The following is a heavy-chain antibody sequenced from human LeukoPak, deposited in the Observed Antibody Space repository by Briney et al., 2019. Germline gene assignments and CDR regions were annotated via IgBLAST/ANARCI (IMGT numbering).Heavy chain of an antibody. CDR2: TSSSSSYI. J-gene: IGHJ4*02. CDR3: ARDVSSWTSFDY. CDR1: GFTFSSYS. D-gene: IGHD6-13*01. V-gene: IGHV3-21*01. Sequence: PGGSLRLSCAASGFTFSSYSMNWVRQAPGKGLEWVSSTSSSSSYIYYADSVKGRFTISRDNAKNSLYLQMNSLRAEDTAVYHCARDVSSWTSFDYWGQGTLVTVSS.